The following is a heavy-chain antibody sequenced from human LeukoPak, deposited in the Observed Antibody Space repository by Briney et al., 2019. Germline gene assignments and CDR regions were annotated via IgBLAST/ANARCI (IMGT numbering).Heavy chain of an antibody. V-gene: IGHV3-23*01. Sequence: PGGSLRLSCAASGFTFSSYAMSWVRQAPGKGLEWVSAISGSGGSTYYADSVKGRFTISRDNSKNTLYLQMNSLRAEDTAVYYYAKHSSGWYRLWFDPWGQGTLVTVSS. CDR2: ISGSGGST. CDR1: GFTFSSYA. D-gene: IGHD6-19*01. J-gene: IGHJ5*02. CDR3: AKHSSGWYRLWFDP.